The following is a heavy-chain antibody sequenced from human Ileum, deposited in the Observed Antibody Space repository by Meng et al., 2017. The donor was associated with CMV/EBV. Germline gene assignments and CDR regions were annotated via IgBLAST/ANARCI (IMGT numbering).Heavy chain of an antibody. CDR1: CYTFNKFG. CDR3: ARGLSHLAGATGFDY. V-gene: IGHV1-18*01. D-gene: IGHD1-26*01. CDR2: ISPYSRHS. J-gene: IGHJ4*02. Sequence: QLVQSAPEVKRPGLSVKVSCQASCYTFNKFGSSWVRQAPGSVVEWVGWISPYSRHSKSAQKFNDSVTMTTAISPGTAYLELRSLRVDDTAIYYCARGLSHLAGATGFDYWGQGTLVTVSS.